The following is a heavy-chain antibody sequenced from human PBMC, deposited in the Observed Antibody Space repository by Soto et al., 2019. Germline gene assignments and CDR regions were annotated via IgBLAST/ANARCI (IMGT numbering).Heavy chain of an antibody. D-gene: IGHD4-17*01. CDR3: ATEYYGGNDY. Sequence: GGSLRLSCAASGFTFSNAWMAWVRQAPGKGLEWVGRIIRKTDGGTIDYAAPVKGRFTISRDDSKNTLCLQMNSLKTEDTAVYYCATEYYGGNDYWGQGTLVTVSS. V-gene: IGHV3-15*01. CDR2: IIRKTDGGTI. J-gene: IGHJ4*02. CDR1: GFTFSNAW.